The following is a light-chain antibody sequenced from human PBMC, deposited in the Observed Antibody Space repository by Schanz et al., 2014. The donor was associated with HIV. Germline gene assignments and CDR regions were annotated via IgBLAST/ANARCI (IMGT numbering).Light chain of an antibody. Sequence: DIQMTQSPSSLSASVGDRVSITCRASQTISSYLHWYQQKPGKAPKLLISAASSLHSGVPSRFSGSRSGTDFTLTISSLQPEDIATYYCQQYDNLPLTFGPGTKVDIK. V-gene: IGKV1-39*01. CDR1: QTISSY. CDR2: AAS. J-gene: IGKJ3*01. CDR3: QQYDNLPLT.